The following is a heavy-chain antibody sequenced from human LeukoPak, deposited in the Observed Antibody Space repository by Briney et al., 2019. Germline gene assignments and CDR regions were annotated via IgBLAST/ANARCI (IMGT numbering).Heavy chain of an antibody. CDR2: ISAYNVNT. CDR1: GDTFTSYG. Sequence: ASVKVSCKASGDTFTSYGISWVRQAPGQGVEGMGWISAYNVNTNYAQKLQGRVTMTTDTSTSTAYMELRRLRSDDTAVYYCARQSNPDYWGQGTLVTVSS. CDR3: ARQSNPDY. J-gene: IGHJ4*02. V-gene: IGHV1-18*01.